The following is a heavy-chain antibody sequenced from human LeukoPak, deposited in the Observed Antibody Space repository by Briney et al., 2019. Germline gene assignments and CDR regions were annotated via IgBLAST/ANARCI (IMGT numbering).Heavy chain of an antibody. D-gene: IGHD6-13*01. CDR3: ARTVRSYSSSWYSDY. Sequence: GGSLRLSCAASGFTCDDYAMHWVRQAPGKGLEWVSGISWNSGSIGYADSVKGRFTISRDNAKNSLYLQMNSLRAEDTAVYYCARTVRSYSSSWYSDYWGQGTLVTVSS. V-gene: IGHV3-9*01. CDR1: GFTCDDYA. CDR2: ISWNSGSI. J-gene: IGHJ4*02.